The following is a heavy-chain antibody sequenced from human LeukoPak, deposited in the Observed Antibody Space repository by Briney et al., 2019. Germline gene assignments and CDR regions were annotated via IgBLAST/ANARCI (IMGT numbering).Heavy chain of an antibody. Sequence: PGGSLRLSCAASGFTFSSYSMNWVRQAPGKGLEWVSSISSSSSYIYYADSVKGRFTISRDNAKNSLYLQMNSLRAEDTAVYYCARALRVSGAFDIWGQGTMVTVSS. CDR2: ISSSSSYI. J-gene: IGHJ3*02. V-gene: IGHV3-21*01. CDR3: ARALRVSGAFDI. CDR1: GFTFSSYS.